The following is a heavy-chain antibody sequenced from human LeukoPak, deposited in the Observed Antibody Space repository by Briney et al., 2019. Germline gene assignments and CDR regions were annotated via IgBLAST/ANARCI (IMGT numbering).Heavy chain of an antibody. V-gene: IGHV3-7*01. CDR2: INEDGNKK. CDR3: ARDTLTADSDY. CDR1: GFTFRRYW. Sequence: GGSLRLSCIASGFTFRRYWMSWVRQAPGKGLEWVANINEDGNKKYYVDSVKGRLTISRDNAKNSLYLQMNSLRAEDTAVYYCARDTLTADSDYWGQGTLVTVSS. D-gene: IGHD6-25*01. J-gene: IGHJ4*02.